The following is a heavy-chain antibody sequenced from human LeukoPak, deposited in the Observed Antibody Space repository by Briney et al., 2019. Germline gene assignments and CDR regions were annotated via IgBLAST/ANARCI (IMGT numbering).Heavy chain of an antibody. V-gene: IGHV5-51*01. CDR1: GYSFATYW. Sequence: KISCRGSGYSFATYWIGWVRQMPGKGLEWMGIIYPGDSDTRYSPSFQGQVTISADKSISTAYLQWSSLKASDTAMYYCARQGTWLLGDYFDYWGQGTLVTVSS. D-gene: IGHD2-15*01. CDR3: ARQGTWLLGDYFDY. J-gene: IGHJ4*02. CDR2: IYPGDSDT.